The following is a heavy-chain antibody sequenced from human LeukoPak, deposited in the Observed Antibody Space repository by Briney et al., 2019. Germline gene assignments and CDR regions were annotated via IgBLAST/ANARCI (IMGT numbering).Heavy chain of an antibody. CDR3: ARDYWNGLDY. Sequence: PGGSLRLSCAASGFTLSSYWMQWVRQGPGKGLVWVSGISSDGSSTSYADSVKGRFTISRDNAKNTLYPQMNSLRAEDTAVYYCARDYWNGLDYWGQGTLVTISS. CDR2: ISSDGSST. V-gene: IGHV3-74*01. D-gene: IGHD1-1*01. CDR1: GFTLSSYW. J-gene: IGHJ4*02.